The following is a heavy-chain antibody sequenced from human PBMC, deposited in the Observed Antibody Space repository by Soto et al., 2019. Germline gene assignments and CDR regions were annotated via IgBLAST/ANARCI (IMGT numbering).Heavy chain of an antibody. CDR1: GGSISSGGYY. V-gene: IGHV4-31*03. CDR3: ARDKITGLFDY. Sequence: SETLSLTCTVSGGSISSGGYYWSWIRQHPGKGLEWIGYIYYSGSTYYNQSLKSRVTISVDTSKNQFSLKLTSVTAADTAVYYCARDKITGLFDYWGQGTLVTVS. D-gene: IGHD2-8*02. J-gene: IGHJ4*02. CDR2: IYYSGST.